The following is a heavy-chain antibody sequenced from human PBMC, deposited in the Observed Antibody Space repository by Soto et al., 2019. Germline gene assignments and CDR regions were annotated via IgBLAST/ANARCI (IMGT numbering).Heavy chain of an antibody. D-gene: IGHD1-7*01. CDR3: ARGGEMGAGTTIGLSRWFDP. CDR2: IYYSGST. V-gene: IGHV4-31*01. Sequence: QVQLQESGPGLVKPSQTLSLTCTVSGGSISSGGYYWSWIRQHPGKGLEWIGYIYYSGSTYYNPFLKSQVTISVDTSKNQCFLKLSSVAAADTAVYYCARGGEMGAGTTIGLSRWFDPWGQGTLVNVSS. J-gene: IGHJ5*02. CDR1: GGSISSGGYY.